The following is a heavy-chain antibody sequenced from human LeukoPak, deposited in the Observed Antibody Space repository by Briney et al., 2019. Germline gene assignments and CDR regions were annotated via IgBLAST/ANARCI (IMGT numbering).Heavy chain of an antibody. Sequence: GGSLRLSSAASGFTFSRYLMNWVRQAPGKGLEWVANINQDGSATHYVDSVKGRFTISRDNAKKSLYLQMNSLRAEDTAVYSCAGDSSSSGGLEYWGQGTLVTVSS. D-gene: IGHD6-6*01. V-gene: IGHV3-7*04. CDR1: GFTFSRYL. CDR2: INQDGSAT. J-gene: IGHJ4*02. CDR3: AGDSSSSGGLEY.